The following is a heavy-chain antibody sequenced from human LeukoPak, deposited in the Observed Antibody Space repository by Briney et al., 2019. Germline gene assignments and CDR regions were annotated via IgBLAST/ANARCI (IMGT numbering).Heavy chain of an antibody. CDR3: ARRVAAADIDY. CDR2: ISTSGSTT. Sequence: GGSLRLSCAASGFTFSDYYMSWIRQTPGKGLEWVSYISTSGSTTYYADSVKGRFTLSRDNANNSLYLQMNSLRAEDTAVYYCARRVAAADIDYWGQGTLVTVSS. CDR1: GFTFSDYY. D-gene: IGHD6-13*01. V-gene: IGHV3-11*04. J-gene: IGHJ4*02.